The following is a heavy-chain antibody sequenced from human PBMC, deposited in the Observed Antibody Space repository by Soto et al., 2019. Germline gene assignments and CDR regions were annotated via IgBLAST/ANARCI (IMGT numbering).Heavy chain of an antibody. J-gene: IGHJ6*02. Sequence: QVQLVESGGGLVKPGGSLRLSCATSGFTFSDYYMSWIRQAPGKGLEFVSYISPKGTYRTYADSVKGRFTISRDNAKNSLYLQVNSLRAEDTAVYYCARLADCSNNICSYGMDVWGQGTTVTVSS. CDR3: ARLADCSNNICSYGMDV. D-gene: IGHD4-4*01. V-gene: IGHV3-11*06. CDR2: ISPKGTYR. CDR1: GFTFSDYY.